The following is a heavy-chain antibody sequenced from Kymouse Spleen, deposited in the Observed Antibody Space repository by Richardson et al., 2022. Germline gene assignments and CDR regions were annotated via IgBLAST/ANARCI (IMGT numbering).Heavy chain of an antibody. CDR3: AKDQAAAANYYYYYGMDV. J-gene: IGHJ6*02. V-gene: IGHV3-23*04. D-gene: IGHD6-13*01. Sequence: EVQLVESGGGLVQPGGSLRLSCAASGFTFSSYAMSWVRQAPGKGLEWVSAISGSGGSTYYADSVKGRFTISRDNSKNTLYLQMNSLRAEDTAVYYCAKDQAAAANYYYYYGMDVWGQGTTVTVSS. CDR1: GFTFSSYA. CDR2: ISGSGGST.